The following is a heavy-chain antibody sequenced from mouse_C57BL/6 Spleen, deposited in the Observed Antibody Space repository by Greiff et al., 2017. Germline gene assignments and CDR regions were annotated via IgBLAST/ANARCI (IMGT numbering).Heavy chain of an antibody. CDR1: GYTFTDYN. CDR2: INPNNGGT. V-gene: IGHV1-22*01. J-gene: IGHJ1*03. Sequence: EVQLQQSGPELVKPGASVQMSCKASGYTFTDYNMHWVKQSHGKSLEWIGYINPNNGGTSYNQKFKGKATLTVNKSSSTAYMELRSLTSEDSAVYYCARAPYYYGSRNWYFDVGGTGTTVTVSS. CDR3: ARAPYYYGSRNWYFDV. D-gene: IGHD1-1*01.